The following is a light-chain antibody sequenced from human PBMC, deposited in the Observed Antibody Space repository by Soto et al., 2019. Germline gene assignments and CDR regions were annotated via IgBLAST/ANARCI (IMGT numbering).Light chain of an antibody. V-gene: IGKV3-15*01. J-gene: IGKJ5*01. CDR3: QQYNNWPIT. CDR1: QSVGSN. CDR2: GAS. Sequence: EIVLTHSPATMSVSPWEIATLSCRASQSVGSNLAWYQHKPGQAPRLLISGASTRATVPARFSGSGSGTEFTLTINSLQSEDFAVYYCQQYNNWPITFGQGTRLEIK.